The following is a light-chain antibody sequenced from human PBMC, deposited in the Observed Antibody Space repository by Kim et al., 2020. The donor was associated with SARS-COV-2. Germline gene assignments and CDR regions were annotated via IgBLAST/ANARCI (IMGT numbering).Light chain of an antibody. Sequence: DIVLTQSPGTLSLSPGERATLSCRTSQHVSSNYLAWYQQKPGQAPRLLIYAASRRATGISDRFSGSGSGTDFTLTISRLELEDFAVFHCHQYGNSPPTFGPGTKVDIK. J-gene: IGKJ1*01. CDR1: QHVSSNY. CDR2: AAS. CDR3: HQYGNSPPT. V-gene: IGKV3-20*01.